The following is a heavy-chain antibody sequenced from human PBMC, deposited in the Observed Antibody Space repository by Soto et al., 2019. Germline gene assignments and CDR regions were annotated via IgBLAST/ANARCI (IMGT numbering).Heavy chain of an antibody. CDR2: LKDRSQNYAT. J-gene: IGHJ5*01. CDR1: GFSVSGWY. D-gene: IGHD1-26*01. Sequence: EVQLVESGEGLVQPGGSARLSCAASGFSVSGWYMDWVRQAPGKGLEWVARLKDRSQNYATEYAASVKGRFTVSRHASKNSMYLQRTSLKIEETAVYYCAREGDARWLDSWGQGTLVTVS. CDR3: AREGDARWLDS. V-gene: IGHV3-72*01.